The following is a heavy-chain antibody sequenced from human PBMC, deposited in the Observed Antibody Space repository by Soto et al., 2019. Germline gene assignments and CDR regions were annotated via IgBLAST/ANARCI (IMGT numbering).Heavy chain of an antibody. V-gene: IGHV3-23*01. J-gene: IGHJ5*02. CDR1: VFRFSSYG. Sequence: GGSLRLSCAASVFRFSSYGMNWVRQAPGKGLEWVSGISGFGDSTYYADSVKGRFTISRDNSENTLYLQMNSLRAEDRAVYFCAKDAVVVVPAVIRNWFGPYRQLTQFTICS. D-gene: IGHD2-2*01. CDR3: AKDAVVVVPAVIRNWFGP. CDR2: ISGFGDST.